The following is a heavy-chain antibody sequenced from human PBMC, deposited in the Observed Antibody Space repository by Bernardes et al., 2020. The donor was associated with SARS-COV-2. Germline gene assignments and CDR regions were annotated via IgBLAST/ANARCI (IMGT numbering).Heavy chain of an antibody. CDR2: ISGSGGST. V-gene: IGHV3-23*01. CDR1: GFTFSSYA. Sequence: GGSLRLSCAASGFTFSSYAMSWVRQAPGKGLEWVSAISGSGGSTYYADSVKGRFTISRDNSKNTLYLQMNSLRAEDKAVYYCAKVRGPPYCSSTSCYDGYVRAFDIWGQGTMVTVSS. J-gene: IGHJ3*02. CDR3: AKVRGPPYCSSTSCYDGYVRAFDI. D-gene: IGHD2-2*01.